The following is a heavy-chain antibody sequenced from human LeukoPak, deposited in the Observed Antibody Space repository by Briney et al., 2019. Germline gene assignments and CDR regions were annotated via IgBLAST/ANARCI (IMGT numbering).Heavy chain of an antibody. CDR1: GYTFTDYY. Sequence: ASVKVSCKASGYTFTDYYMHWVRQAPGQGLEWMGWINLNSGGTNFAQRFQGRVTMTRDTSISTAYMDLSRLISDDTAVYYCARGPVDYGDYWYLDLWGRGTLVTVSS. V-gene: IGHV1-2*02. CDR3: ARGPVDYGDYWYLDL. CDR2: INLNSGGT. J-gene: IGHJ2*01. D-gene: IGHD4-17*01.